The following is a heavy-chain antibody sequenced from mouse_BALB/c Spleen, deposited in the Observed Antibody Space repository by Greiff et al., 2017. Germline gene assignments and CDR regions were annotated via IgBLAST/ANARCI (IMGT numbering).Heavy chain of an antibody. CDR2: IHYSGST. Sequence: EVKLMESGPDLVKPSQSLSLTCTVTGYSITSGYSWHWIRQFPGNKLEWMGYIHYSGSTNYNPSLKSRISITRDTSKNQFFLQLNSVTTEDTATYYCATYYGNPAWFAYWGQGTLVTVSA. CDR3: ATYYGNPAWFAY. D-gene: IGHD2-10*01. J-gene: IGHJ3*01. CDR1: GYSITSGYS. V-gene: IGHV3-1*02.